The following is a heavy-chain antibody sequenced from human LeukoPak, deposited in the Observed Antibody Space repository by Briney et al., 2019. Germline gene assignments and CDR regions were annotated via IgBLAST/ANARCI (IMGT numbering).Heavy chain of an antibody. J-gene: IGHJ5*02. CDR2: IGTTGDT. D-gene: IGHD3-9*01. Sequence: GGSLRLSCAASGFTFSNYDMHWVRQATGKGLEWVSGIGTTGDTYYPASVKGRFTISRENAKNSSYLQMNSLRAGDTAVYYCARGDILTDYSFDPWGQGTLVIVSS. CDR3: ARGDILTDYSFDP. CDR1: GFTFSNYD. V-gene: IGHV3-13*04.